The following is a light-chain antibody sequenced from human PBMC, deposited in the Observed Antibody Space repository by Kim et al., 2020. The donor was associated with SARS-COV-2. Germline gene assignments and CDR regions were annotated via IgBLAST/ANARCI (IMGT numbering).Light chain of an antibody. J-gene: IGKJ1*01. CDR1: QRISRY. CDR3: QQYGSSSWT. Sequence: LSPGEHATPPSRASQRISRYFAWYQHKPGQAPRLLIYGASSRATGTPDRFSGSGSGTDFTLTITRLEPEDFAVYYCQQYGSSSWTFGQGTKVDIK. V-gene: IGKV3-20*01. CDR2: GAS.